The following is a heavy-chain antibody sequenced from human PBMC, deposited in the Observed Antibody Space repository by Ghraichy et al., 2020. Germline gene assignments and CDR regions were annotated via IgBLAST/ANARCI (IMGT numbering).Heavy chain of an antibody. CDR1: GFTFDGYA. D-gene: IGHD3-22*01. CDR2: ITWNGGRR. CDR3: VKDRDSSGYHYFDY. Sequence: LSLTCAASGFTFDGYAMHWVRQAPGKGLEWVSLITWNGGRRNYADSVRGRFTISRDNSKHSLYLQMNSLRVEDTALYYCVKDRDSSGYHYFDYWGQGTLVTVSS. V-gene: IGHV3-43D*04. J-gene: IGHJ4*02.